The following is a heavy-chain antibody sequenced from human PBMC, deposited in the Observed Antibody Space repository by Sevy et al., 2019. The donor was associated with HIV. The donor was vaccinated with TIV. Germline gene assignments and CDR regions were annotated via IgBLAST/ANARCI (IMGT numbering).Heavy chain of an antibody. J-gene: IGHJ4*02. CDR1: GFTFSSYG. CDR3: ATRWTPGY. V-gene: IGHV3-30*02. Sequence: GGSLRLSCAASGFTFSSYGMHWVRRAPGKGLGWVAFIRYDGSNKYYADSVKGRFTVSRDNSINTLYLQMNSLRGEDTAVYYCATRWTPGYWGQGTLVTVSS. CDR2: IRYDGSNK. D-gene: IGHD1-1*01.